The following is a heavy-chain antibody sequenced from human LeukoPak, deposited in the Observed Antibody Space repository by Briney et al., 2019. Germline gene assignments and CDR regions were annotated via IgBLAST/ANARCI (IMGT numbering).Heavy chain of an antibody. Sequence: SETLSLTCSVSGDSITGYYWGWIRQPPGKGLEWIGNIYYTGNTYYNSSLKSRVTISLDTSKNQFSLKLSSVTAADTAVYYCARAVAGPSDYFDYWGQGTLVTVSS. CDR3: ARAVAGPSDYFDY. CDR1: GDSITGYY. CDR2: IYYTGNT. D-gene: IGHD6-19*01. J-gene: IGHJ4*02. V-gene: IGHV4-39*07.